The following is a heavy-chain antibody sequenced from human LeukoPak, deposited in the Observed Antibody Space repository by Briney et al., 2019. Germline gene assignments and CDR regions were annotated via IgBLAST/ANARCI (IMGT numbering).Heavy chain of an antibody. D-gene: IGHD6-6*01. J-gene: IGHJ4*02. V-gene: IGHV4-34*01. CDR3: ARASAYSSSSGVNY. CDR2: INHSGST. Sequence: SETLSLTCAVYGGSFSGYYWTWIRQPPGKGLEWIGDINHSGSTNYNPSLKSRVTISVDTSKNQFSLRLSSVTAADTAVYFCARASAYSSSSGVNYWGQGTLVTVSS. CDR1: GGSFSGYY.